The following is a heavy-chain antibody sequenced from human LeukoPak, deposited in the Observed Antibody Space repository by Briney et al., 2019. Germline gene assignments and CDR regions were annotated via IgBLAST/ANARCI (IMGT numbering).Heavy chain of an antibody. CDR2: IYYSGST. D-gene: IGHD1-26*01. V-gene: IGHV4-39*07. CDR1: GDSISSSSYY. J-gene: IGHJ4*02. Sequence: SETLSLTCTVSGDSISSSSYYWGWIRQPPGKGLEWIGNIYYSGSTYYNPSLKSRVTISVDTSKNQFSLKLSSVTAADTAVYYCARVSGSYFRSRYYFDYWGQGTLVTVSS. CDR3: ARVSGSYFRSRYYFDY.